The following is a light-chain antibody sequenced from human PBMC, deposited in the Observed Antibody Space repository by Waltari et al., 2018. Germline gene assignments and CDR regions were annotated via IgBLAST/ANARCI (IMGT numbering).Light chain of an antibody. CDR1: KLGDKY. CDR3: QAWDSSNYVV. CDR2: QDT. J-gene: IGLJ2*01. V-gene: IGLV3-1*01. Sequence: SYELTQPPSVSVSPGQTASIPCSGDKLGDKYACWYRQKPGQSPVLVIYQDTKRPSGIPERFSGSNSGSTATLTISGTQALDEADYYCQAWDSSNYVVFGGGTKLTVL.